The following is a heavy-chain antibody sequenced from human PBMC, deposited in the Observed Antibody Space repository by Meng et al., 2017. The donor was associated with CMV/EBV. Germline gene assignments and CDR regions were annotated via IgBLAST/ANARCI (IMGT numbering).Heavy chain of an antibody. Sequence: ASVKVSCKASGYTFTGYYMHWVRQAPGQGLEWMGWINPDSGGTNYAQKFQGRVTMTRDTSISTAYMELSRLRSDDTAVYYCARDAHQLLLYNDYWGQGTLVTVSS. J-gene: IGHJ4*02. CDR3: ARDAHQLLLYNDY. D-gene: IGHD2-2*01. CDR2: INPDSGGT. CDR1: GYTFTGYY. V-gene: IGHV1-2*02.